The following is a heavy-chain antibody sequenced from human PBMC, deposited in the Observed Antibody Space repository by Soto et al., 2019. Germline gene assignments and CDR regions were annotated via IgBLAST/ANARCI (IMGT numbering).Heavy chain of an antibody. CDR2: ISSSSSTI. J-gene: IGHJ4*02. D-gene: IGHD2-21*02. Sequence: EVQLVESGGGLVQPGGSLRLSCAASGFTFSSYSMNWVRQAPGKGLEWVSYISSSSSTIYYADSVKGRFTISRDNAKNSLYLQMNSLRAEDTAVYYCASIVVVTDLNEPTPDYWGQGTLVTVSS. CDR3: ASIVVVTDLNEPTPDY. V-gene: IGHV3-48*01. CDR1: GFTFSSYS.